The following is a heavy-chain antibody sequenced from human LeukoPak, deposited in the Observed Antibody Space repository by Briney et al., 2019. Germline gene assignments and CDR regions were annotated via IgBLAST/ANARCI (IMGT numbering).Heavy chain of an antibody. J-gene: IGHJ4*02. D-gene: IGHD3-22*01. CDR2: IYYSGST. CDR3: ARVHADYYDSSGYYYAS. Sequence: SETLSLTCTVSGGSISSYYWSWIRQPPGKGLEWIGYIYYSGSTNYNPSLKSRVTISVDTSKNQFSLKRSSVTAAATAVYYCARVHADYYDSSGYYYASWGQGTLVTVSS. CDR1: GGSISSYY. V-gene: IGHV4-59*08.